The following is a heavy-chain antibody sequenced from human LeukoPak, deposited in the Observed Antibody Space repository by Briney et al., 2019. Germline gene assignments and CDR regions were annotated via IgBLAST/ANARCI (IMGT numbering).Heavy chain of an antibody. CDR2: IIPILGIA. D-gene: IGHD4-17*01. CDR1: GYTFTSYG. Sequence: ASVKVSCKASGYTFTSYGISWVRQAPGQGLEWMGRIIPILGIANYAQKFQGRVTITADKSTSTVYMELSSLRSEDTAVYYCARDDYGDYVGFDYWGQGTLVTVSS. V-gene: IGHV1-69*04. J-gene: IGHJ4*02. CDR3: ARDDYGDYVGFDY.